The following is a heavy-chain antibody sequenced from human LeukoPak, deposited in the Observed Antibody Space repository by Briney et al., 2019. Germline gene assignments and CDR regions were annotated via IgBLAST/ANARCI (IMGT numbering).Heavy chain of an antibody. CDR2: INHSGST. J-gene: IGHJ4*02. CDR3: ARAITMVRGVETHTFDY. Sequence: PSETLSLTCAVYGGSFSGYYWSWIRQPPGKGLEWIGEINHSGSTNYNPSLKSRVTISVDTSKNQFSLKLSSVTAADTAVYYCARAITMVRGVETHTFDYWGQGTLVTVSS. CDR1: GGSFSGYY. D-gene: IGHD3-10*01. V-gene: IGHV4-34*01.